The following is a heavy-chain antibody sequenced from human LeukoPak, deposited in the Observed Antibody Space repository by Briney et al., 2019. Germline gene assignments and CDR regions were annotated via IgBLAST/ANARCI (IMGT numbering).Heavy chain of an antibody. CDR2: ISTFNGHT. V-gene: IGHV1-18*01. J-gene: IGHJ4*02. CDR1: GYAFGNYG. CDR3: ARRHLVGSGYFDH. Sequence: ASVKDSCKASGYAFGNYGISWVRQAPGQGLEWLGWISTFNGHTTYALKFQDRGTMTTDTSTDAAYLELRSLRTDDTAVYYCARRHLVGSGYFDHWGQGTLVTVSS. D-gene: IGHD2-15*01.